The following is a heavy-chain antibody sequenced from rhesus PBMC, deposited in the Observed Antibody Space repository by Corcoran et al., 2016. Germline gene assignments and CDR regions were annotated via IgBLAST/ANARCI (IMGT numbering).Heavy chain of an antibody. CDR3: VSGRLSRFDV. Sequence: EVQLVESGGGLVQPGGSLRLSCAASGFTFNNNDMSWVRQAPGKGLEWVSYITYPGETIYYADSVRGRFTISRDNAKNSLSLQMSSLRAEDTAVYYCVSGRLSRFDVWGPGVLVTVSS. V-gene: IGHV3-136*01. D-gene: IGHD2-39*01. J-gene: IGHJ5-1*01. CDR2: ITYPGETI. CDR1: GFTFNNND.